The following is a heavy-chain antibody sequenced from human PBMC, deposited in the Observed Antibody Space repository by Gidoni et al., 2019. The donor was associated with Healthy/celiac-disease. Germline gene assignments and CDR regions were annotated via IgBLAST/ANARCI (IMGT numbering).Heavy chain of an antibody. CDR2: ISGSGGST. J-gene: IGHJ4*02. Sequence: EVQLLASGGGLVQPGGSLSPPSAASGFTFSSYAMSWVRQAPGKGLEWVSAISGSGGSTYYADSVKGRFTISRDNSKNTLYLQMNSLRAEDTAVYYCARSSSSWCNDYWGQGTLVTVSS. V-gene: IGHV3-23*01. CDR3: ARSSSSWCNDY. D-gene: IGHD6-13*01. CDR1: GFTFSSYA.